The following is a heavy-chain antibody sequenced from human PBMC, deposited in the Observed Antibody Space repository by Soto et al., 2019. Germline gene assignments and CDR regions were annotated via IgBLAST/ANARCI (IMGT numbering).Heavy chain of an antibody. CDR2: IIPIFGTA. V-gene: IGHV1-69*12. CDR1: VGTFSSYA. D-gene: IGHD5-12*01. CDR3: ARNPYVDIVATADYYYDYGMDV. Sequence: QVQLVQSGAEVKKPGSSVKVSCKASVGTFSSYAISWVRQAPGQGLEWMGGIIPIFGTANYAAKFQGRVTITADESTSSAYMEVSSLRSEDTAVYYCARNPYVDIVATADYYYDYGMDVWGQGTTVTVSS. J-gene: IGHJ6*02.